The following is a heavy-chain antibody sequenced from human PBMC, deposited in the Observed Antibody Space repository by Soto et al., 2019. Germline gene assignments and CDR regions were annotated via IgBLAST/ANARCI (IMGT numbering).Heavy chain of an antibody. V-gene: IGHV4-59*01. CDR3: ARVFLTKGDVGPLDY. CDR2: IYYSGST. J-gene: IGHJ4*02. Sequence: KTSETLSLTCTVSGGSISSYYWSWIRQPPGKGLEWIGYIYYSGSTNYNPSLKSRVTISVDTSKNQFSLKLSSVTAADTAVYYCARVFLTKGDVGPLDYWGQGTLVTVSS. CDR1: GGSISSYY. D-gene: IGHD2-21*02.